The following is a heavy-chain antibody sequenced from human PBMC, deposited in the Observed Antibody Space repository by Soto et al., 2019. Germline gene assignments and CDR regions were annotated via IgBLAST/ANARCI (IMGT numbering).Heavy chain of an antibody. D-gene: IGHD3-10*01. J-gene: IGHJ4*02. V-gene: IGHV3-23*01. CDR2: ISGSGGKT. Sequence: EVQLLESGGGLVQPGGSLRLSCAASGFTFSTYDMSWVRQAPGNGLEWVSGISGSGGKTDYADSVKGRFTISRDNSKNTLYLQMNSLRAEDTAVNYCAKRNLYGSGTHDYWGQGSLVTVSP. CDR3: AKRNLYGSGTHDY. CDR1: GFTFSTYD.